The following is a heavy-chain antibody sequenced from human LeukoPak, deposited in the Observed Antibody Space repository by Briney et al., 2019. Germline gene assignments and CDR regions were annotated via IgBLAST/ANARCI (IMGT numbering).Heavy chain of an antibody. CDR3: ASYSSGYYHYSFDI. Sequence: GGSLRLSCAASGFTFSSYSMTWVRQAPGGGLEWVSYISSSSSTIYYADSVKVRFTIYRDNAKNSLYPQMNSLRAEDTAVYYCASYSSGYYHYSFDIWHQATMVTVSS. J-gene: IGHJ3*02. CDR2: ISSSSSTI. V-gene: IGHV3-48*01. CDR1: GFTFSSYS. D-gene: IGHD3-22*01.